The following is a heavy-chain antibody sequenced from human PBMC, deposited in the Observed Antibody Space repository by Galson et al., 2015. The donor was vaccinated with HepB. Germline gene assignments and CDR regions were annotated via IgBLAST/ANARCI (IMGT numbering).Heavy chain of an antibody. CDR1: RYTFTNHA. J-gene: IGHJ3*01. V-gene: IGHV7-4-1*02. CDR3: ARHNGAFDV. D-gene: IGHD2-8*01. Sequence: SVKVSCKASRYTFTNHAMNWVRQAPGQGLEWMGWINTNTGNPTYAQGFTGRFVFSVDTSVSTAYLQISSLKAEDTAVYYCARHNGAFDVWGQGTMVTVSS. CDR2: INTNTGNP.